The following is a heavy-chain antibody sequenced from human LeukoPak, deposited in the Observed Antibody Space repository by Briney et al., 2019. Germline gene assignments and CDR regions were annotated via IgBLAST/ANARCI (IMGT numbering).Heavy chain of an antibody. CDR3: ARGDSSGWYGGFDY. CDR2: IIPIFGTA. V-gene: IGHV1-69*06. Sequence: GASVKVSCKASGGTFSSYAISWVRQAPGQGLEWMGGIIPIFGTANYAQKFQGRVTITADKSTSTAYMELSSLRSEDTAVYYCARGDSSGWYGGFDYWGQGTLVTVSS. J-gene: IGHJ4*02. CDR1: GGTFSSYA. D-gene: IGHD6-19*01.